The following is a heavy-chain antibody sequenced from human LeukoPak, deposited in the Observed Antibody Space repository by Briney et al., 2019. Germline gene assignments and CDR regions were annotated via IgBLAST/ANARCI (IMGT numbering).Heavy chain of an antibody. CDR3: SRVRLDYIWGSYRFDKSLFEY. Sequence: KPSETLSLTCAVYGGSFSGYYWSWLRQPPGKGLEWLGEINHSGGTNYNTSLKSRVTISVNTSKTQLSLKLSSVTGADTAVVFFSRVRLDYIWGSYRFDKSLFEYWGQGTLVTVSS. CDR2: INHSGGT. V-gene: IGHV4-34*01. CDR1: GGSFSGYY. J-gene: IGHJ4*02. D-gene: IGHD3-16*02.